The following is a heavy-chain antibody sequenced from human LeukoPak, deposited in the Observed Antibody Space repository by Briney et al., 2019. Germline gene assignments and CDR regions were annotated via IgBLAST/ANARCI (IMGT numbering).Heavy chain of an antibody. Sequence: SETLSLTCAVSGGSISSGNWWSCVRQPPGKGLEWIGEIYHSGSTNYNPSLKSRVTISVDKSKNQFSLKLSSVTAADTAVYYCARGQGVAVASFDYWGQGTLVTVSS. CDR3: ARGQGVAVASFDY. J-gene: IGHJ4*02. CDR2: IYHSGST. CDR1: GGSISSGNW. D-gene: IGHD6-19*01. V-gene: IGHV4-4*02.